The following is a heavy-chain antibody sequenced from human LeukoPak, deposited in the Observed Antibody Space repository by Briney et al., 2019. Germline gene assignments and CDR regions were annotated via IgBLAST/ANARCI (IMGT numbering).Heavy chain of an antibody. V-gene: IGHV1-2*02. CDR2: INPNSGGT. Sequence: GASVKVSCKASGYTFTGYYMHWVRQAPGQGLEWMGWINPNSGGTNYAQKFQGRVTMTRDTSISTAYMELSRLRSDDTAVSYCARDMFSGGSCWDDFDYWGQGTLVTVSS. CDR1: GYTFTGYY. CDR3: ARDMFSGGSCWDDFDY. J-gene: IGHJ4*02. D-gene: IGHD2-15*01.